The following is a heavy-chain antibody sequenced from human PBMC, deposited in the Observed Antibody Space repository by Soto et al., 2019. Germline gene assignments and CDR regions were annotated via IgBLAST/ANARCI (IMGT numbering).Heavy chain of an antibody. CDR2: ISGSGGST. CDR1: GFTFSSYA. CDR3: AKGGAYSSSSPYYYYYYMDV. J-gene: IGHJ6*03. D-gene: IGHD6-6*01. Sequence: EVQLLESGGGLVQPGGSLRLSCAASGFTFSSYAMSWVRQAPGKGLEWVSAISGSGGSTYYADSVKGRFTISRDNSKNTLYLQMNSRRAEDTAVYYCAKGGAYSSSSPYYYYYYMDVWGKGTTVTVSS. V-gene: IGHV3-23*01.